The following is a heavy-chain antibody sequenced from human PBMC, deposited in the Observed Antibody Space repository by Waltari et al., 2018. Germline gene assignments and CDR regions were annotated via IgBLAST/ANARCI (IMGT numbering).Heavy chain of an antibody. CDR1: GDSITNADYY. D-gene: IGHD1-26*01. Sequence: QVQLQESGPGLVKPSLTLSLTCTVSGDSITNADYYWNWFRHSPGEGLEWIGYISSTGNTYYKPSLKSRITISLDTSKSHFSLNLSSVTAADTAVYYCARGDKGGSGAYYAFDIWGQGTNVTVSS. CDR3: ARGDKGGSGAYYAFDI. CDR2: ISSTGNT. V-gene: IGHV4-30-4*08. J-gene: IGHJ3*02.